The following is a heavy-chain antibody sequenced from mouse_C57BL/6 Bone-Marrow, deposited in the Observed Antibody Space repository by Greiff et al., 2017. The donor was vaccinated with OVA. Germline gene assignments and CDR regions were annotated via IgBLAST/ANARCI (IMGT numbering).Heavy chain of an antibody. CDR2: ISYSGST. V-gene: IGHV3-1*01. CDR3: ARGGRITTVVATRAMDY. Sequence: EVQLQQSGPGMVKPSQSLSLTCTVTGYSITSGYDWHWIRHFPGNKLEWMGYISYSGSTNYNPSLKSRISITHDTSKNHFFLKLNSVTTEDTATYYCARGGRITTVVATRAMDYWGQGTSVTVSS. CDR1: GYSITSGYD. D-gene: IGHD1-1*01. J-gene: IGHJ4*01.